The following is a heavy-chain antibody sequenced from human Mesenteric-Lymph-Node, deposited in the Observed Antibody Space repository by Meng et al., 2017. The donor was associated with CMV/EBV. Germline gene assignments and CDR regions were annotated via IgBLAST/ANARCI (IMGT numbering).Heavy chain of an antibody. CDR2: ISSSSSYI. V-gene: IGHV3-21*01. CDR3: ARGPRGVVVPAAIGN. D-gene: IGHD2-2*01. J-gene: IGHJ4*02. Sequence: GESLKISCAASGFTFSSYAMSWVRQAPGKGLEWVSSISSSSSYIYYADSVKGRFTISRDNAKNSLYLQMNSLRAEDTAVYYCARGPRGVVVPAAIGNWGQGTLVTVSS. CDR1: GFTFSSYA.